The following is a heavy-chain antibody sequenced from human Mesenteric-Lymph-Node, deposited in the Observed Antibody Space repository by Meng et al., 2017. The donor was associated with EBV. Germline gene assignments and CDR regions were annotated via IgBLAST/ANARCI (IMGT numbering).Heavy chain of an antibody. CDR2: VNHGGAT. CDR3: ATLGSFASSIDP. J-gene: IGHJ5*02. D-gene: IGHD3-16*01. CDR1: GASFSAYY. V-gene: IGHV4-34*02. Sequence: QQWVHGRWKPPESLSLTCAVYGASFSAYYWTWIRQPPGKGLEWIGEVNHGGATIYNPSLESRVTISIDTSKNQFSLKVTSVTAADTAVYFCATLGSFASSIDPWGQGTLVTVSS.